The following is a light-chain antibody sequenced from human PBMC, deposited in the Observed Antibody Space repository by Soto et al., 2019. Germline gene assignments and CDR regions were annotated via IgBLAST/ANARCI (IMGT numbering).Light chain of an antibody. CDR1: QSVRNY. V-gene: IGKV3-11*01. J-gene: IGKJ1*01. CDR2: DAS. CDR3: QQRSKMPLT. Sequence: EIVLTQSPATLSLSPGETATLSCRASQSVRNYLAWYQQKPGQAPRLLIYDASNRATGIPARFRGTGSETDFTLTISSLEPEDFAIYYCQQRSKMPLTFGHGTKVDIK.